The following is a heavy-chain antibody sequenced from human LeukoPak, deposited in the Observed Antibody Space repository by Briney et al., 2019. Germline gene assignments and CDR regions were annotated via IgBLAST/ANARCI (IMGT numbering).Heavy chain of an antibody. CDR3: ASGKDSSGWEGEYFDY. Sequence: SVKVSCKSSGGTFSSYAIGWVRQAPGQGLEWMGRIIPILGIANYAQKFQGRVTITADKSTSTAYMELSSLRSEDTAVYYCASGKDSSGWEGEYFDYWGQGTLVTVSS. J-gene: IGHJ4*02. V-gene: IGHV1-69*04. D-gene: IGHD6-19*01. CDR2: IIPILGIA. CDR1: GGTFSSYA.